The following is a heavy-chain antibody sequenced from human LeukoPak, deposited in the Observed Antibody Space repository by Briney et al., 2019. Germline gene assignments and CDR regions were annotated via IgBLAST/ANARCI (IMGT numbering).Heavy chain of an antibody. CDR3: ASSEVVTTHLFDY. J-gene: IGHJ4*02. Sequence: SETLSLTCTVSGGSISSGGYYWSCIRQPPGKGLEWIGYIYYSGSTNYNPSLKSRVTISVDTSKNQFSLKLSSVTAADTAVYYCASSEVVTTHLFDYWGQGTLVTVSS. CDR1: GGSISSGGYY. CDR2: IYYSGST. D-gene: IGHD4-23*01. V-gene: IGHV4-61*08.